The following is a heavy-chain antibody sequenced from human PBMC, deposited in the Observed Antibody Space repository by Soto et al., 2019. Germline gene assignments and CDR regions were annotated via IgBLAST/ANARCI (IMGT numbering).Heavy chain of an antibody. CDR3: ARAWSSSWYGGNWFDP. CDR1: GGSFSGYY. D-gene: IGHD6-13*01. J-gene: IGHJ5*02. V-gene: IGHV4-34*01. Sequence: LSLTCAVYGGSFSGYYWSWIRQPPGKGLEWIGEINHSGSTNYNPSLKSRVTISVDTSKNQFSLKLSSVTAADTAVYYCARAWSSSWYGGNWFDPWGQGTLVTVS. CDR2: INHSGST.